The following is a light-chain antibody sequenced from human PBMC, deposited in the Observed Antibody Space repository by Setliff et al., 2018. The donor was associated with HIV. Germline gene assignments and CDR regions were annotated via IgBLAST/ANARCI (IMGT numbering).Light chain of an antibody. V-gene: IGLV2-23*02. Sequence: QSVLTQPASVSGSPGQSINISCTGSSSDVGSPLSSVSWYQQNPGEAPKLLIYEVTRRPSGISDRFSGSKSDNTASLTISGLQTEDGADYYCCSSGRGDIRIFGGGATVTVL. J-gene: IGLJ2*01. CDR2: EVT. CDR3: CSSGRGDIRI. CDR1: SSDVGSPLSS.